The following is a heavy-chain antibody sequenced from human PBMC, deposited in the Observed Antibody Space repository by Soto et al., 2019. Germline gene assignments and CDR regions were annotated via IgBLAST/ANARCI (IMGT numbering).Heavy chain of an antibody. D-gene: IGHD6-13*01. CDR3: ARDMSGGSSWYEFDS. Sequence: PSETLSVTCTVSGDSIRSSYWSWVRHPPGRGLEWIGYVYHTGTTNSNPSLKSRVTISADTSKNLFSLKLISVTPADTAVYFCARDMSGGSSWYEFDSWGPGTLVTVSS. CDR1: GDSIRSSY. J-gene: IGHJ1*01. CDR2: VYHTGTT. V-gene: IGHV4-59*13.